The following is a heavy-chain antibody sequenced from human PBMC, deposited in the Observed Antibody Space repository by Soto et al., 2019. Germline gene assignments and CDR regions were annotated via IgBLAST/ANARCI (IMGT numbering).Heavy chain of an antibody. D-gene: IGHD5-12*01. Sequence: SKTLSLTCTVSGGSVSSVTSYWSWVRQPPGKGLEWIAYIYYTGTTNYNPSLRGRGAISLDTSKNQFSLQLSSVTAADAAIYYCAKGGGFDPLDYWGQGTQVTVSS. CDR2: IYYTGTT. CDR3: AKGGGFDPLDY. J-gene: IGHJ4*02. V-gene: IGHV4-61*01. CDR1: GGSVSSVTSY.